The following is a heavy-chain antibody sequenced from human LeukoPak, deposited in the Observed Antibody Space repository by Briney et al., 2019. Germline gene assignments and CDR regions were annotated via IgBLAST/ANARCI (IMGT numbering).Heavy chain of an antibody. V-gene: IGHV3-66*01. J-gene: IGHJ4*02. Sequence: PGGSLRLSCAASGFCVSSYYMSWVRQPPGKGLEWVSVMYTGGGRYYGDSVKGRFTISRDNSKNTVFLQMNSLRVEDTALYYCTRGQSYCGADCYSDWGQGTLVTVSS. CDR1: GFCVSSYY. CDR2: MYTGGGR. CDR3: TRGQSYCGADCYSD. D-gene: IGHD2-21*02.